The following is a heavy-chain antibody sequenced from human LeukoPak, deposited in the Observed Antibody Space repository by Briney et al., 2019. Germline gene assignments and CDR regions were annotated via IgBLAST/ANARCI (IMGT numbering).Heavy chain of an antibody. CDR2: ISSSSSYI. V-gene: IGHV3-21*01. Sequence: KPGGSLRLSCAASGFTFSSYSMNWVRQAPGKGLEWVSSISSSSSYIYYADSVKGRFTISSDNAKNSLYLQMNSLRAEDTAVYYCARPKRDCSGGSCFSKLPTFDYWGQGTLVTVSS. J-gene: IGHJ4*02. D-gene: IGHD2-15*01. CDR1: GFTFSSYS. CDR3: ARPKRDCSGGSCFSKLPTFDY.